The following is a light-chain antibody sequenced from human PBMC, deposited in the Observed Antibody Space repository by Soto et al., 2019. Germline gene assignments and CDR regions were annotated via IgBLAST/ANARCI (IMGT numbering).Light chain of an antibody. J-gene: IGKJ1*01. V-gene: IGKV1-5*01. CDR3: QQYNSYWWT. CDR2: DAS. CDR1: QSVSSW. Sequence: DIQMTQSPSSVSASVGDTVTVTCRASQSVSSWLAWYQQKPGKAPKLLIYDASSLESGVPSRFSGSGSGTEFTLTISSLQPDDFATYYCQQYNSYWWTFGQGTRWIS.